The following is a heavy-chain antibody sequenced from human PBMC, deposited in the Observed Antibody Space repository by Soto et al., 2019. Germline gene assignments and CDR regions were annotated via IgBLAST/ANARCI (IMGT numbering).Heavy chain of an antibody. D-gene: IGHD5-18*01. V-gene: IGHV3-13*01. CDR1: GFTFSNYD. J-gene: IGHJ4*02. Sequence: EVQLVESGGGLVHPGGSLRLSCAASGFTFSNYDMHWVRQATGKGLEWVSAIGTAGDTFYPGSVKVRFTISRENAKNSEYLQMTSLRPADTAVYYCARVPKGQLWTFDYWGQGTLVTVSS. CDR2: IGTAGDT. CDR3: ARVPKGQLWTFDY.